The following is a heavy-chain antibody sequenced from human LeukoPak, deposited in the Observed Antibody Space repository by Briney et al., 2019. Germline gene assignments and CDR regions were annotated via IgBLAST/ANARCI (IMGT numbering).Heavy chain of an antibody. Sequence: PGGSLRLSCVASGFMFNSYTMHWVRQPPGKGPEWVAVISPDGNTKFYADSVKGRFTISRDNGNNALNLQMDSLRREDSAVYYCVGTTARVWGDGYPLHYWGQGTLVTVSS. CDR3: VGTTARVWGDGYPLHY. D-gene: IGHD5-24*01. V-gene: IGHV3-30-3*01. CDR1: GFMFNSYT. CDR2: ISPDGNTK. J-gene: IGHJ4*02.